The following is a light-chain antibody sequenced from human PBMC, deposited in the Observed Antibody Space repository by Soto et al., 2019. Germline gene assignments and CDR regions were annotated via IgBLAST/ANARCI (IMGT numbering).Light chain of an antibody. Sequence: DIQLTQSPSTLSASVGDRVTITCRASQSIRSWLAWYQQKPGQAPKLLIYKASSLESGVPSRFRGSGSGTEFTLTISSLQPDDFATYYCQKYNSFPYTFGQGTKLEIK. V-gene: IGKV1-5*03. J-gene: IGKJ2*01. CDR2: KAS. CDR1: QSIRSW. CDR3: QKYNSFPYT.